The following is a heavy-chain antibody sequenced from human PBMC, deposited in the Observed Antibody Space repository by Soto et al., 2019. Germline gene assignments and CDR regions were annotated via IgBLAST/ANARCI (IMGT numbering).Heavy chain of an antibody. J-gene: IGHJ6*03. D-gene: IGHD6-6*01. V-gene: IGHV3-64*01. Sequence: EVQLAESGGGLAQPGGSLRLSCAASGFTLSGYAMDWVRQAPGKGLEYVSGISSNGVGTYYAKSVQGRFTISRDNSKNTVYLQRGSLSPEDMAVYYCARRARPDFYYMDFW. CDR3: ARRARPDFYYMDF. CDR2: ISSNGVGT. CDR1: GFTLSGYA.